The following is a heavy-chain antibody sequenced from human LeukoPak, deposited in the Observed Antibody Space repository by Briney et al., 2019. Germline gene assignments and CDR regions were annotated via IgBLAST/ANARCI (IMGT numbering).Heavy chain of an antibody. CDR3: AKDIHDSSGYSHVFDI. J-gene: IGHJ3*02. Sequence: GGSLRLSCAPSGFTFDDYAMHWVRQVPGRGLEWVSGISWNSGRIGYADSVKGRFTISRDKATNSPYLQMNSLRAEDTALYYCAKDIHDSSGYSHVFDIWGQGTMVTVSS. CDR1: GFTFDDYA. CDR2: ISWNSGRI. D-gene: IGHD3-22*01. V-gene: IGHV3-9*01.